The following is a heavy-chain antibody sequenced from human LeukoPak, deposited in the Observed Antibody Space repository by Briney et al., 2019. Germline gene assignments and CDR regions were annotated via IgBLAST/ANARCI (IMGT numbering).Heavy chain of an antibody. CDR1: GYTFTGYY. CDR2: INPNSGGT. J-gene: IGHJ4*02. CDR3: ARKEYSSSSDPFDY. V-gene: IGHV1-2*02. Sequence: GASVKVSCKASGYTFTGYYMHWVQQAPGQGLEWIGWINPNSGGTNYAQKFQGRVTMTRDTSISTAYMELSRLRSDDTAVYYCARKEYSSSSDPFDYWGQGTLVTVSS. D-gene: IGHD6-6*01.